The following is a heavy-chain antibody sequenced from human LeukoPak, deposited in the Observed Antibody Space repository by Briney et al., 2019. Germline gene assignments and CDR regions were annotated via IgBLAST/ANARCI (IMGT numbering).Heavy chain of an antibody. CDR3: ARDRVAVAGTISYYYYYYMDV. CDR1: GFTFSSYS. CDR2: ISSSGSTI. J-gene: IGHJ6*03. D-gene: IGHD6-19*01. V-gene: IGHV3-48*04. Sequence: GGSLRLSCAASGFTFSSYSMNWVRQAPGKGLEWVSYISSSGSTIYYADSVKGRFTISRDNAKNSLYLQMNSLRAEDTAVYYCARDRVAVAGTISYYYYYYMDVWGKGTTVTVSS.